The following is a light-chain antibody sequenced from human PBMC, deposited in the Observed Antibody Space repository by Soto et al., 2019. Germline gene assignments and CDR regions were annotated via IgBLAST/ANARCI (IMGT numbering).Light chain of an antibody. CDR1: NIGSKS. V-gene: IGLV3-21*02. Sequence: SYELTQPPSVSVAPGQTASITCEETNIGSKSVHWYQQKPGQAPVLVVYDDSDRPSGIPERFSGSNSGNTATLTINRVEAGDEADYYCQVWDNDSYQFVFGSGTKLTVL. CDR2: DDS. J-gene: IGLJ1*01. CDR3: QVWDNDSYQFV.